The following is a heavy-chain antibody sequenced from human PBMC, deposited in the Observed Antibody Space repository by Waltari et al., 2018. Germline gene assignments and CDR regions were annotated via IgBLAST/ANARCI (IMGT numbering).Heavy chain of an antibody. V-gene: IGHV1-8*02. CDR2: INANSGNI. J-gene: IGHJ4*02. Sequence: QVQLVQSGAEVKKPGASVKVSCKASGYTFTSYDINWVRQATGQGLEGMGRINANSGNIGNAQKYQGRVTRTRNSSRGTAYMELSSLCSEDTVVYYCARVACIAVAGTDDYWGQGTLVTVSS. CDR1: GYTFTSYD. D-gene: IGHD6-19*01. CDR3: ARVACIAVAGTDDY.